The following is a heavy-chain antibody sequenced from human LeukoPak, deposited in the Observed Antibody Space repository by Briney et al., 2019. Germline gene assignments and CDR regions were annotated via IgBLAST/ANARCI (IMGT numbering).Heavy chain of an antibody. CDR3: ARGAGFAEPLPEY. Sequence: ASVKVSCKASGYTFTSYTIQWVRQAPGQRLEWMGWINAGHGNTKYSQKFQGRVTITRDTPASTAYMELSSLRSEDTAVYYCARGAGFAEPLPEYWGQGTLLTVSS. V-gene: IGHV1-3*01. D-gene: IGHD1-14*01. J-gene: IGHJ4*02. CDR2: INAGHGNT. CDR1: GYTFTSYT.